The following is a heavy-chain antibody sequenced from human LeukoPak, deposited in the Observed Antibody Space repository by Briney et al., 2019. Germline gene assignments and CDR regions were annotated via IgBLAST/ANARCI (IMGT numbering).Heavy chain of an antibody. D-gene: IGHD5-18*01. CDR3: ATRYSYGSYYFDY. Sequence: GGSLRLSCAASVFTFSTYAMSWVRQAPGKGLEWVSAISGSGGTTYYADSVKGRFTISRDNSKNTLYLQMNSLRVEDTAEYYCATRYSYGSYYFDYWGQGTLVTVSS. V-gene: IGHV3-23*01. CDR2: ISGSGGTT. CDR1: VFTFSTYA. J-gene: IGHJ4*02.